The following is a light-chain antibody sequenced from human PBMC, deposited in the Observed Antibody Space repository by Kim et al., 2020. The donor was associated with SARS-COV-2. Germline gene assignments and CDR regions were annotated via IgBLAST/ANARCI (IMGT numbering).Light chain of an antibody. J-gene: IGLJ2*01. CDR3: NSRDSNDNVV. Sequence: SSELTQDPAVSVALGQTVSITCQGDSLRSYYATWYQQKPGQAPILVIYSKNNRPSGIPDRFSGSSSGNTASLTITGTQAGDEADYYCNSRDSNDNVVFGGGTQLTVL. CDR2: SKN. V-gene: IGLV3-19*01. CDR1: SLRSYY.